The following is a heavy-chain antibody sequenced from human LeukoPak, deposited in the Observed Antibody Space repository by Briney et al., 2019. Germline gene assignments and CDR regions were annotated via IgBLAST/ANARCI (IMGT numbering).Heavy chain of an antibody. Sequence: GGSLRLSCAASGFTFSSYAMHWVRQAPGKGLEWVSTISGGDSSTYYADSVRGRFTISRDNSKNTLYLQMNSLRAEDTAVYYCAKGGPSHYYGMDVWGQGTTVTVSS. CDR1: GFTFSSYA. D-gene: IGHD3-16*01. V-gene: IGHV3-23*01. CDR3: AKGGPSHYYGMDV. J-gene: IGHJ6*02. CDR2: ISGGDSST.